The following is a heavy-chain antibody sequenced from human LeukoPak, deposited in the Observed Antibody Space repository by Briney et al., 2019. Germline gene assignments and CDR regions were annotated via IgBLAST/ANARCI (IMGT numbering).Heavy chain of an antibody. Sequence: SETLSLTCTVSGGSITSGSYHWGWIRQSPGKGLEWIGNTYYTGSAYYRPSLQSRVSISVDTSKKEFSLKLTSVTAADTAVYYCARDRDGYAYSFDYWGQGTLVTVPS. V-gene: IGHV4-39*02. CDR1: GGSITSGSYH. CDR3: ARDRDGYAYSFDY. J-gene: IGHJ4*02. CDR2: TYYTGSA. D-gene: IGHD5-24*01.